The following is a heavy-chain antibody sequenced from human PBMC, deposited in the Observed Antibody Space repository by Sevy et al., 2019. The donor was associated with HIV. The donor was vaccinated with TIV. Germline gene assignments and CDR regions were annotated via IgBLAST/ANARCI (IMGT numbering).Heavy chain of an antibody. CDR2: ISGSGGRT. Sequence: GGSLRLSCAASGFTFSSYAMSWVRQAPGKGLEWVSAISGSGGRTYYADSVKGRFTISRDNSKNTLYLQMNSLRAEDTAVYYCAKGGNPSYYYYMDVWGKGTTVTVSS. V-gene: IGHV3-23*01. CDR3: AKGGNPSYYYYMDV. J-gene: IGHJ6*03. CDR1: GFTFSSYA.